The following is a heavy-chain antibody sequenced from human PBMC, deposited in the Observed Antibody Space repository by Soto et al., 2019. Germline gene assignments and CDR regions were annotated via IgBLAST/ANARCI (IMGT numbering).Heavy chain of an antibody. J-gene: IGHJ4*02. CDR1: GGSISTTSFY. Sequence: SETLSLTCTVSGGSISTTSFYWAWIRQPPGKGLEWIGYIYYSGSTNYNPSLKSRVTISVDTSKNQFSLKLSSVTAADTAVYYCARSDGRYWGQGTLVTVSS. CDR3: ARSDGRY. CDR2: IYYSGST. V-gene: IGHV4-61*05.